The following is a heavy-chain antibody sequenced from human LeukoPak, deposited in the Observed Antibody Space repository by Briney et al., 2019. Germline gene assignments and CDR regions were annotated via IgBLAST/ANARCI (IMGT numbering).Heavy chain of an antibody. J-gene: IGHJ1*01. V-gene: IGHV3-30*02. CDR3: ARGQHPSTVTYFQH. Sequence: PGGSLRLSCAASGFTFSSYGMHWVRQAPGKGLEGVAFIRYDGSNKYYADSVKGRFTISRDNSKNTLYLQMNSLRAEDTAVYYCARGQHPSTVTYFQHWGQGTLVTVSS. CDR1: GFTFSSYG. CDR2: IRYDGSNK. D-gene: IGHD4-17*01.